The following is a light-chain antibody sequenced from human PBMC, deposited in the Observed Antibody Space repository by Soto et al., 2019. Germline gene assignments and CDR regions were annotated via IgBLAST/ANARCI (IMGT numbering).Light chain of an antibody. CDR2: ATS. CDR1: QNIGHF. V-gene: IGKV1-39*01. CDR3: QQSYGNAG. Sequence: QMSQYPSSLSASVGDRVTIACRASQNIGHFLNWYHQKPGKAPKLLIYATSTLQSGVPARFSGSGSGTDFSLTITSLQPEDFETYYCQQSYGNAGFVPGTKVYIK. J-gene: IGKJ3*01.